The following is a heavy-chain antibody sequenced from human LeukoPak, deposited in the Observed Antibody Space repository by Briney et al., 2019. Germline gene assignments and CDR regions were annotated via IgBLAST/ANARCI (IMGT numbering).Heavy chain of an antibody. J-gene: IGHJ5*02. CDR3: ARDLSACSSTSCYVANWFDP. CDR1: GYTFTSYY. Sequence: ASVKVSCKASGYTFTSYYMHWVRQAPGQGLEWMGIINPSGGSTSYAQKFQGRVTMTRDMSTSTVYMELSSLRSEDTAVYYCARDLSACSSTSCYVANWFDPWGQGTLVTVSS. V-gene: IGHV1-46*01. CDR2: INPSGGST. D-gene: IGHD2-2*01.